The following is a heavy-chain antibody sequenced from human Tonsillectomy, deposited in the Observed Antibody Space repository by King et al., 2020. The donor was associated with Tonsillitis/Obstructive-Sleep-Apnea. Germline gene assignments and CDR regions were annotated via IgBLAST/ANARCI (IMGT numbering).Heavy chain of an antibody. J-gene: IGHJ5*02. D-gene: IGHD6-13*01. CDR3: ARGRSWYYNWFDP. CDR1: GGSISSVSYY. CDR2: IYYTGSP. V-gene: IGHV4-39*01. Sequence: QLQESGPGLVKPSETLSLKCTVSGGSISSVSYYWGGIRQPPGKGLEWIGSIYYTGSPYYNPSLKSRVTMSVDTSQSPFSLKLRSVTAADTAVYYCARGRSWYYNWFDPWGQGTLVTVSS.